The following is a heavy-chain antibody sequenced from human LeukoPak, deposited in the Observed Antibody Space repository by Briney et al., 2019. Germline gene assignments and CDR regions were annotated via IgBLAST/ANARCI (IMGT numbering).Heavy chain of an antibody. Sequence: ASVKVSCKASGYTFTGYYMHWVRQAPGQGLEWMGWINPNTGGTNYAQKFQGRVTMTTDTSISTAYMELSSLRYDDTAVYYCARDRRSRPYYYYGMDVWGQGTTVTVSS. D-gene: IGHD3-16*01. V-gene: IGHV1-2*02. J-gene: IGHJ6*02. CDR1: GYTFTGYY. CDR2: INPNTGGT. CDR3: ARDRRSRPYYYYGMDV.